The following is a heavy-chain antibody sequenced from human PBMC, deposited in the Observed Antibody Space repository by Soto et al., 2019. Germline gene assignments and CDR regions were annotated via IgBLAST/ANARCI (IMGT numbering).Heavy chain of an antibody. CDR1: GGSISSSSHY. J-gene: IGHJ6*03. V-gene: IGHV4-39*01. CDR3: ARGYCISSSCYADWYYYYYMDV. CDR2: IYYSGST. D-gene: IGHD2-2*01. Sequence: ATLSPTCTVSGGSISSSSHYWGWIRQPPGKGLEWIGSIYYSGSTYYNPSLKSRVTISVDTSKNQFSLKLSSVTAADTAVYYCARGYCISSSCYADWYYYYYMDVWGKGPTVTVSS.